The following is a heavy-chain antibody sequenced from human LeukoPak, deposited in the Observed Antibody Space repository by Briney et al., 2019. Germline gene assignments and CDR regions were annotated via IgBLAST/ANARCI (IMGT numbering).Heavy chain of an antibody. CDR1: GYTFTGYY. D-gene: IGHD2-21*02. CDR3: ARPHDLAYCGGDCYLGY. Sequence: VASVKVSCKASGYTFTGYYMHWVRQAPGQGLEWMGWINPNSGGTNYAQKFQGRVTMTRDTSISTAYMELSRLRSDDTAVYYYARPHDLAYCGGDCYLGYWGQGTLVTVSS. J-gene: IGHJ4*02. V-gene: IGHV1-2*02. CDR2: INPNSGGT.